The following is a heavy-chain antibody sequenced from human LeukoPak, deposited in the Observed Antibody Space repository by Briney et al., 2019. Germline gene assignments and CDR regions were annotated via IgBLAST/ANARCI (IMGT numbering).Heavy chain of an antibody. V-gene: IGHV3-53*01. D-gene: IGHD2-15*01. CDR1: GFSVSGNH. J-gene: IGHJ2*01. CDR2: TYTSGSS. Sequence: GGSLRHSCAASGFSVSGNHMSWVRQAPGKGLEWVSVTYTSGSSYYSDSVKGRFTISRDNSKNTLYLQMNSLRAEDTAVYYCAREGSADWSFALWGRGTLVTVSS. CDR3: AREGSADWSFAL.